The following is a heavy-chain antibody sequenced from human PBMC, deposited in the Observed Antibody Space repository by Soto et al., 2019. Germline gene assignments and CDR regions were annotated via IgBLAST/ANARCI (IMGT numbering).Heavy chain of an antibody. CDR3: AKSWIWRVYHPYKCMDF. J-gene: IGHJ6*02. V-gene: IGHV3-43*01. Sequence: GGSLRLSCAASGFTFDDYSMHWVRQAPGKGLEWVSLISWDGGSTYYADSVKGRFIISRDNSKNSLYLQMNSLRTEDTAVYYCAKSWIWRVYHPYKCMDFWGQGTTVTVSS. CDR1: GFTFDDYS. CDR2: ISWDGGST. D-gene: IGHD2-2*03.